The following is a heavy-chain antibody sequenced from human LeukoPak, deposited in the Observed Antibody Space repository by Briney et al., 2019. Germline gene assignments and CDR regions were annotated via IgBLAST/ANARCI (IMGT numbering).Heavy chain of an antibody. CDR1: RFTLSTYW. D-gene: IGHD3-10*01. CDR2: IKQDGSQE. V-gene: IGHV3-7*03. CDR3: AKESPVIRGALDY. Sequence: GGSLRLSCAASRFTLSTYWMSWVRQAPGKGLEWVAHIKQDGSQEYYVDSVKGRFTISRDSAKNSLYLQMNSLRAEDTALYYCAKESPVIRGALDYWGQGTLVTVSS. J-gene: IGHJ4*02.